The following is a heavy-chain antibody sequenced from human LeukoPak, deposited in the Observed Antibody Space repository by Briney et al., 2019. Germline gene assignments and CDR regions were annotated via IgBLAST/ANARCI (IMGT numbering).Heavy chain of an antibody. CDR1: GGSISSGDYY. CDR3: ARDVGSSGSFDY. CDR2: IYYSGST. D-gene: IGHD3-22*01. J-gene: IGHJ4*02. V-gene: IGHV4-30-4*08. Sequence: TLSLTCTVSGGSISSGDYYWSWIRQPPGKGLEWIGYIYYSGSTYYNPSLKSRVTISVDTSKNQFSLKLSSVTAADTAVYYCARDVGSSGSFDYWGQGTLVTVSS.